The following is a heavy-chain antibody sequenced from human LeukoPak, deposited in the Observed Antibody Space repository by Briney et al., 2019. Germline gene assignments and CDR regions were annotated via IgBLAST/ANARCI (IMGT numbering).Heavy chain of an antibody. CDR2: IYYSGNT. CDR1: GVSISSSNSY. D-gene: IGHD3/OR15-3a*01. V-gene: IGHV4-39*01. Sequence: SETLSLTCTVSGVSISSSNSYWGWIRQSPGKGLEWIGSIYYSGNTYYNASLKSQVSISIDTSKNQFSLRLTSVTAADTAVYYCARQTGSGLFILPGGQGTLVTVSS. J-gene: IGHJ4*02. CDR3: ARQTGSGLFILP.